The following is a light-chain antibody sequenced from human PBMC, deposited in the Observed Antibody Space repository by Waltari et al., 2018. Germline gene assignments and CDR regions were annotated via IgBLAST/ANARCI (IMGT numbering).Light chain of an antibody. CDR3: QKYESLPAT. CDR2: HAS. CDR1: QSIVIY. J-gene: IGKJ1*01. Sequence: EIVLTQSPGTLSLSPGERATLSCRASQSIVIYLAWYQQKPGQAPRLLMYHASSRATGIPDRFSGSGSGTDFSLTISRLEPEDFAVYYCQKYESLPATFGQGTKVEIK. V-gene: IGKV3-20*01.